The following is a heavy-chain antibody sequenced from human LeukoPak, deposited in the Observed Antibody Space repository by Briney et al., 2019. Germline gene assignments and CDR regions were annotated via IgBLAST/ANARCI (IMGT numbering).Heavy chain of an antibody. Sequence: SQTLSLTCTVSGGSISSGSYYWNWIRQPAGKGLERIGRIYSSGSTNYNPSLKSRVTISVDTSKNQFSLKLSSVTAADTAVYYCAGPGGYFDWLPYGYWGQGTLVTVSS. J-gene: IGHJ4*02. CDR2: IYSSGST. D-gene: IGHD3-9*01. CDR3: AGPGGYFDWLPYGY. CDR1: GGSISSGSYY. V-gene: IGHV4-61*02.